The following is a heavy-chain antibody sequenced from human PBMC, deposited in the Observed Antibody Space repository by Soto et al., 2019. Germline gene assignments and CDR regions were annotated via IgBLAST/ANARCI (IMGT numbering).Heavy chain of an antibody. Sequence: GSLRLSCAASGVTFSSYWMHWVRQAPGKGLVWVSRINSDGSSTSYADSVKGRFTISRDNAKNTLYLQMNSLRAEDTAVYYCARAQRFLEWLDYYGMDVWGQGTTVTVSS. J-gene: IGHJ6*02. CDR1: GVTFSSYW. V-gene: IGHV3-74*01. D-gene: IGHD3-3*01. CDR2: INSDGSST. CDR3: ARAQRFLEWLDYYGMDV.